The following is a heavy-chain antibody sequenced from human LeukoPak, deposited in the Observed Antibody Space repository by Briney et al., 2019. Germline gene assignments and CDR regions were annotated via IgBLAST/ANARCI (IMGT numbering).Heavy chain of an antibody. V-gene: IGHV4-34*01. D-gene: IGHD6-13*01. CDR3: ARDIAAAATEDWFDP. J-gene: IGHJ5*02. CDR1: GVSFSGYY. Sequence: SETLSLTCAVYGVSFSGYYWSWIRQPPGKGLEWIGEINHSGSTNYNPSLKSRVTISVDTSKNQFSLKLSSVTAADTAVYYCARDIAAAATEDWFDPWGQGTLVTVSS. CDR2: INHSGST.